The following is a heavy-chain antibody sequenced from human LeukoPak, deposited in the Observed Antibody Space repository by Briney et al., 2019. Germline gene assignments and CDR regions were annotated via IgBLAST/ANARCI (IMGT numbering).Heavy chain of an antibody. D-gene: IGHD3-10*01. V-gene: IGHV3-23*01. Sequence: GGSLRLSCAASGFTFNNYAMSWVRQAPGKGLEWVSGIRAGGYDTYHADSVKGRFTISRDNSKNTLYLQMNSLRAEDTAVYYCAKCSKYYYGSGSQYYFDYWGQGTLVTVSS. CDR1: GFTFNNYA. CDR2: IRAGGYDT. CDR3: AKCSKYYYGSGSQYYFDY. J-gene: IGHJ4*02.